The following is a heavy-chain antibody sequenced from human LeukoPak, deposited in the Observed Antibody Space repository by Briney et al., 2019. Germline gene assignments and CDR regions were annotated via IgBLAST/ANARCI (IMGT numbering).Heavy chain of an antibody. CDR2: LYHSDSA. CDR3: ARQHDSYYYYYIDV. Sequence: SETLSLTRAVSGYSISNGYYWVWIRQPPGRGLEWIGSLYHSDSAYYNTSLRGRVSMSVDTSKNQFSLTLSFVTAADTAVYYCARQHDSYYYYYIDVWGSGTTVTVSS. V-gene: IGHV4-38-2*01. CDR1: GYSISNGYY. J-gene: IGHJ6*03.